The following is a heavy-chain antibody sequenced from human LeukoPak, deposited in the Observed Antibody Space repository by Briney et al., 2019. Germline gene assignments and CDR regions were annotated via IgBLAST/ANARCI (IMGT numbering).Heavy chain of an antibody. V-gene: IGHV4-38-2*02. CDR2: IYHSGST. J-gene: IGHJ4*02. D-gene: IGHD5-12*01. CDR3: AKSNGYGLIDY. CDR1: GYSISSGHY. Sequence: PSETLSLTCTVSGYSISSGHYWGWIRPPPGKGLEWIGSIYHSGSTYYNPSLKSRVTISVDTSKNQFSLRLSSVTAADTAMYYCAKSNGYGLIDYWGQGTLVTVSS.